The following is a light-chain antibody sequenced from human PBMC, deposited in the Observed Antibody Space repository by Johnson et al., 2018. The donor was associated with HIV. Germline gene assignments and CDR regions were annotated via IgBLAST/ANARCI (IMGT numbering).Light chain of an antibody. CDR1: YSNIGNNY. CDR2: KND. CDR3: GTWDSGLGAVYV. Sequence: QSVLTQPPSVSAAPGQKVTISCSGSYSNIGNNYVSWYQQVPGAAPKLLIYKNDKRPSGIPDRFSGSKSGTSATLSITGLQTGDEADYYCGTWDSGLGAVYVFGPGTKVTVL. V-gene: IGLV1-51*02. J-gene: IGLJ1*01.